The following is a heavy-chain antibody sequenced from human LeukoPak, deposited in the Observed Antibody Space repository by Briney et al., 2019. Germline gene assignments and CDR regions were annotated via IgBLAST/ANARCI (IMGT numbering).Heavy chain of an antibody. CDR3: VRTPPNWGFDY. Sequence: ASVKVSCKASGYTFTTHDINWVRQATGQGLEWMGWMSPNSGDTGYAQKFQGRVTMTSDSSISTAYMELSSLRSEDTAIYYCVRTPPNWGFDYWGQGTLVTVSS. CDR2: MSPNSGDT. V-gene: IGHV1-8*01. CDR1: GYTFTTHD. J-gene: IGHJ4*02. D-gene: IGHD7-27*01.